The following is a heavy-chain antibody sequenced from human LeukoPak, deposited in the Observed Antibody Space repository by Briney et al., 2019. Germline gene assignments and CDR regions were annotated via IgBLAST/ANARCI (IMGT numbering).Heavy chain of an antibody. CDR2: IFYSGST. J-gene: IGHJ5*02. CDR1: GGSISSSSFY. CDR3: ARQGYTSGQGLRNNWFDP. V-gene: IGHV4-39*01. Sequence: SETLSLTCTVSGGSISSSSFYWVWIRQPLGKGLEWIGTIFYSGSTYYNPSLKSRVTMSVDTSKNQFSLNLSPVTAADTAVYYCARQGYTSGQGLRNNWFDPWGQGSLVTVSS. D-gene: IGHD6-19*01.